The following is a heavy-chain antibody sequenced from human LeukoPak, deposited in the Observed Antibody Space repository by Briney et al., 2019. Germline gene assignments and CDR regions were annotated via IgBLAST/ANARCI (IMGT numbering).Heavy chain of an antibody. Sequence: GGSLRLSCAASGFTFSSYAMSWVRQAPGKGLEWVSAISGSGGSTYYADSVKGRFTISRDNSKNTLYLQMNSLRAEDTAVYYCAKDLVSYCSGGSCHRSGGFDPWGLGTLVTVSS. CDR2: ISGSGGST. J-gene: IGHJ5*02. CDR3: AKDLVSYCSGGSCHRSGGFDP. D-gene: IGHD2-15*01. CDR1: GFTFSSYA. V-gene: IGHV3-23*01.